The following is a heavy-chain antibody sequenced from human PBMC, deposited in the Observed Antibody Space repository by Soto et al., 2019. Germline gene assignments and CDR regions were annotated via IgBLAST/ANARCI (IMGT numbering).Heavy chain of an antibody. V-gene: IGHV1-3*01. CDR3: ARDYVTIFGVVIPSDY. D-gene: IGHD3-3*01. CDR2: INAGNGNT. J-gene: IGHJ4*02. Sequence: ASVKVSCKASGYTFTSYAMHWVRQAPGQRLEWMGWINAGNGNTKYSQKFQGRVTVTRDTSASTAYMELSSLRSEDTAVYYCARDYVTIFGVVIPSDYWGQGTPVTVSS. CDR1: GYTFTSYA.